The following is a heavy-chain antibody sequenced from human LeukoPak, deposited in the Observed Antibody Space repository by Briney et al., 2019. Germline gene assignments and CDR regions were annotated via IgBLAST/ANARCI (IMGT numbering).Heavy chain of an antibody. V-gene: IGHV3-7*03. D-gene: IGHD6-6*01. Sequence: GGSLRLSCAASGFTFSSYWMSWIRQAPGKGLEWVANIKQDGSQKNYVDSVKGRFTISRDNAKNSLYLQMNGLRAEDTAVYYCAKPYSSSSGRGYWGQGTLVTVSS. J-gene: IGHJ4*02. CDR2: IKQDGSQK. CDR1: GFTFSSYW. CDR3: AKPYSSSSGRGY.